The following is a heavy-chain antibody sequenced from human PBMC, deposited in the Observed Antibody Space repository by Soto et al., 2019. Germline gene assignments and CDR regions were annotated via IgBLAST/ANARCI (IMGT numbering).Heavy chain of an antibody. D-gene: IGHD6-6*01. V-gene: IGHV4-30-2*01. CDR1: GGSISSGGYS. CDR3: ARTSRFDC. Sequence: SETLSLTCAVSGGSISSGGYSLSWIRQPPGKGLEWIGDTNHSGSTNYNPSLKSRVTMSVDTSKNQFSLKLSSVTAADTAVYYCARTSRFDCWGQGTLVTVSS. J-gene: IGHJ4*02. CDR2: TNHSGST.